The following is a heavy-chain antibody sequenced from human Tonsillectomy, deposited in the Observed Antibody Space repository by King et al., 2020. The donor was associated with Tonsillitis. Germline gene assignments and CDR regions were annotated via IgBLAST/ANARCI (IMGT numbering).Heavy chain of an antibody. CDR2: IYYSGST. Sequence: VQLQESGPGLVKPSQTLSLTCAVSGGSVSSGDYSWSWLRQPPGKGLEWIGYIYYSGSTYYNPSLKSRVTISVDTSKNQFSLKLRSVTAADTAVYYCAIDRYYDSSGYETKDAFDIWGKGTMVTVSS. D-gene: IGHD3-22*01. J-gene: IGHJ3*02. CDR3: AIDRYYDSSGYETKDAFDI. CDR1: GGSVSSGDYS. V-gene: IGHV4-30-4*07.